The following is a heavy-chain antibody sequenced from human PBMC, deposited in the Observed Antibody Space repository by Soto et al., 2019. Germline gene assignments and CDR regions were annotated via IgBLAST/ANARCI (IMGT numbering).Heavy chain of an antibody. V-gene: IGHV3-21*01. CDR1: GFTFSTYS. CDR3: ARDGNVVVPAVDYYSMDV. Sequence: EVQLVESGGGLVKPGGSLRLSCAASGFTFSTYSMNWVRQAPGKGLEWVSSISSSSSYIYYADSVKGRFTVSRDKDKNSLFLQMNSLRAEDTAVYYCARDGNVVVPAVDYYSMDVWGQGTTVTVSS. CDR2: ISSSSSYI. D-gene: IGHD2-2*01. J-gene: IGHJ6*02.